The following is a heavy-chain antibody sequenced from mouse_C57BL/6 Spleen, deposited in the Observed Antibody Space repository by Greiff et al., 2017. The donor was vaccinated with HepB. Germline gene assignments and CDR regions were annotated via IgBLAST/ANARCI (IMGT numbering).Heavy chain of an antibody. CDR1: GFTFTDYY. Sequence: EVMLVESGGGLVQPGGSLSLSCAASGFTFTDYYMSWVRQPPGKALEWLGFIRNKANGYTTEYSASVKGRFTISRDNSQSILYLQMNALRAEDSATYYWARYGDYDPYYFDYWGQGTTLTVSS. CDR2: IRNKANGYTT. CDR3: ARYGDYDPYYFDY. D-gene: IGHD2-4*01. V-gene: IGHV7-3*01. J-gene: IGHJ2*01.